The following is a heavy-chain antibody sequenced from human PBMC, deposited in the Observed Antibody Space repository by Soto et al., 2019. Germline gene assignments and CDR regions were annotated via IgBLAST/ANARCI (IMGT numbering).Heavy chain of an antibody. CDR1: GFTFSSYA. J-gene: IGHJ4*02. Sequence: GGSLRLSCAASGFTFSSYAMHWVRQAPGKGLEWVAVISYDGSNKYYADSVKGRFTISRDNSKNTLYLQMNSLRAEDTAVYYCARVVEVVAALHPFPAIDYWGQGTLVTVSS. V-gene: IGHV3-30-3*01. D-gene: IGHD2-15*01. CDR2: ISYDGSNK. CDR3: ARVVEVVAALHPFPAIDY.